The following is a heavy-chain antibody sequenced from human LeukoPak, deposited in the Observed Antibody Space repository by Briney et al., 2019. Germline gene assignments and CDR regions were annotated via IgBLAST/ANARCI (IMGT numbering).Heavy chain of an antibody. Sequence: GGSLRLSCAASGFTFSSYSMNWVRQAPGKGLEWVSYISSSSSTIYYADSVKGRFTISRDNAKNSLYLQMNSLRDEDTAVYYCARDPLTYYYDSSGGGAFDIWGQGTMVTVSS. D-gene: IGHD3-22*01. CDR1: GFTFSSYS. CDR3: ARDPLTYYYDSSGGGAFDI. V-gene: IGHV3-48*02. J-gene: IGHJ3*02. CDR2: ISSSSSTI.